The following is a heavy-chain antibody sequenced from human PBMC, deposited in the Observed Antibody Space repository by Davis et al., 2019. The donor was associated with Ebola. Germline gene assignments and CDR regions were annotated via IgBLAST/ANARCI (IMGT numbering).Heavy chain of an antibody. Sequence: ASVKVSCKASGYTFTGYYMHWVRQATGQGLEWMGWMNPNSGNTGYAQKFQGRVTMTRNTSISTAYMELSSLRSEDTAVYYCARGRAKSWDIAHWFDPWGQGTLVTVSS. CDR2: MNPNSGNT. V-gene: IGHV1-8*02. CDR1: GYTFTGYY. D-gene: IGHD2-15*01. J-gene: IGHJ5*02. CDR3: ARGRAKSWDIAHWFDP.